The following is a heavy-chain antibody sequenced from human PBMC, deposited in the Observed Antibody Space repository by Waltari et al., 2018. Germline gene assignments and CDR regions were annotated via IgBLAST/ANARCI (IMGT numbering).Heavy chain of an antibody. CDR3: ANDVRDFWSPYYFQY. CDR2: SSGNGGTT. V-gene: IGHV3-23*04. D-gene: IGHD3-3*01. J-gene: IGHJ4*02. Sequence: EVQLVESGGGLVQPGGSLSLSCAAYGFPFSIQAMSWVRQAPGKGLEWVSGSSGNGGTTYYADSVKGRFTISRDNSKNTLYLQMNSLRAEDTAVYYCANDVRDFWSPYYFQYWGRGTLVTVSS. CDR1: GFPFSIQA.